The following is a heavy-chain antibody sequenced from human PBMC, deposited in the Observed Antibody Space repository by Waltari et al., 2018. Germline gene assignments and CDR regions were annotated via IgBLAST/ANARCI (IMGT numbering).Heavy chain of an antibody. CDR1: GCSLRRGYY. CDR3: ASDLGGTAVATDAFDI. J-gene: IGHJ3*02. Sequence: QVQLQQSGPGQVKPSETLSLTCAVSGCSLRRGYYWGWIRQPLGKGLEWIGSVSHSGSTYYNPSLKSRVTISIHMSKHQFSLELRSVTAADTAVYFCASDLGGTAVATDAFDIWGQGTMVIVSS. D-gene: IGHD6-19*01. CDR2: VSHSGST. V-gene: IGHV4-38-2*01.